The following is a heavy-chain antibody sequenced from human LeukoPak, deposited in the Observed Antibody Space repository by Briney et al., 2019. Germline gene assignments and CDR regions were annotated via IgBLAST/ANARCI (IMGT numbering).Heavy chain of an antibody. CDR3: ASPIEVAAT. CDR2: IYTRGST. V-gene: IGHV4-4*07. Sequence: SETLSLTCTVSGGSIRSDYWSWIREPAGKGLGWIGRIYTRGSTNYNPALKRRVTMSVDTSKNQFSLKLSSVTAADTAVYYCASPIEVAATWGQGILVTVSS. CDR1: GGSIRSDY. J-gene: IGHJ4*02. D-gene: IGHD6-19*01.